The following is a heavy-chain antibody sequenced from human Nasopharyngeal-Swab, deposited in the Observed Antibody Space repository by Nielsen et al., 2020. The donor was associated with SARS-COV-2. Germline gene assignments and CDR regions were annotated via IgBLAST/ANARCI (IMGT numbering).Heavy chain of an antibody. CDR1: GYTFTSYD. Sequence: ASVKVSCKASGYTFTSYDINWVRQAPGHGLEWLGRTQLNNGKTVFAQKFQGRVTMTWNTSITKAYMRLSGLRSDDTAVYYCARMMAGYDGYLQNWGQGTLVTVSS. CDR2: TQLNNGKT. J-gene: IGHJ1*01. V-gene: IGHV1-8*01. D-gene: IGHD2-2*03. CDR3: ARMMAGYDGYLQN.